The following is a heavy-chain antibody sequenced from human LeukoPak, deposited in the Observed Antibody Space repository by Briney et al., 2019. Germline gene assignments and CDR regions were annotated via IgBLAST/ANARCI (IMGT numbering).Heavy chain of an antibody. CDR1: GFTFSSYG. J-gene: IGHJ3*02. Sequence: GGSLRLSCAASGFTFSSYGMHWVRQAPGKGLEWVAVISYDGSNKYYADSVKGRFTISRDNSKNTLYLQMNSLRAEDTAMYYCARVSGSRNYYFGAFDIWGQGTMVTVSS. CDR3: ARVSGSRNYYFGAFDI. V-gene: IGHV3-30*03. CDR2: ISYDGSNK. D-gene: IGHD3-10*01.